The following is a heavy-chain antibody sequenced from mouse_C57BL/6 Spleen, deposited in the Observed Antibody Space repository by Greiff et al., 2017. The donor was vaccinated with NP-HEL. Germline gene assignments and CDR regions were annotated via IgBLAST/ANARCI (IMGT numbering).Heavy chain of an antibody. J-gene: IGHJ2*01. D-gene: IGHD6-2*01. CDR3: ARDKLESLFDY. CDR1: GYTFTDYY. CDR2: IYPGSGNT. V-gene: IGHV1-76*01. Sequence: VKLQESGAELVRPGASVKLSCKASGYTFTDYYINWVKQRPGQGLEWIARIYPGSGNTYYNEKFKGKATLTAEKSSSTAYMQLSSLTSEDSAVYFCARDKLESLFDYWGQGTTLTVSS.